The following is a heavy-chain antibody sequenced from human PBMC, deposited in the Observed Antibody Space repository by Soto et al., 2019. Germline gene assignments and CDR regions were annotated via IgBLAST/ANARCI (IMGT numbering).Heavy chain of an antibody. J-gene: IGHJ1*01. Sequence: ASVKVSCKASGYTFTSYDINWVRQATGQGLEWMGWMNPNSGNTGYAQKFQGRVTMTRNTSISTAYMELSSLTSEDTAVYYCASPGIPPFCSDGSCYSIHYYHHWSQGTLVTVSS. CDR2: MNPNSGNT. V-gene: IGHV1-8*01. CDR1: GYTFTSYD. D-gene: IGHD2-15*01. CDR3: ASPGIPPFCSDGSCYSIHYYHH.